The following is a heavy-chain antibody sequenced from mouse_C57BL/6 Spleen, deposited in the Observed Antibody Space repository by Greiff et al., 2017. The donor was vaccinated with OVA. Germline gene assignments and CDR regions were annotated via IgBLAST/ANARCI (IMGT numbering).Heavy chain of an antibody. Sequence: EVKLMESGGGLVQSGRSLRLSCATSGFTFSDFYMEWVRQAPGKGLEWIAASRNKANDYTTEYSASVKGRFIVSRDTSQSILYLQMNALRAEDTAIYYCAREYDGYYGYFDVWGTGTTVTVSS. D-gene: IGHD2-3*01. J-gene: IGHJ1*03. CDR2: SRNKANDYTT. V-gene: IGHV7-1*01. CDR1: GFTFSDFY. CDR3: AREYDGYYGYFDV.